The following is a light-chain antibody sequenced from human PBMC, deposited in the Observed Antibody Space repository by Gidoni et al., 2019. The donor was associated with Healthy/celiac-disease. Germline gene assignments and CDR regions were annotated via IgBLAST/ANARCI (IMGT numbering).Light chain of an antibody. CDR1: QDISNY. CDR3: QQYDNLLT. V-gene: IGKV1-33*01. Sequence: DIQMTQSPSSLSASVGDRVTITCQASQDISNYLNWYLQKPGKAPKLLIYDASNLETGVPSRFSGSGSGTDFTFTISSLQPEDIATYYCQQYDNLLTFGPGTKVDIK. J-gene: IGKJ3*01. CDR2: DAS.